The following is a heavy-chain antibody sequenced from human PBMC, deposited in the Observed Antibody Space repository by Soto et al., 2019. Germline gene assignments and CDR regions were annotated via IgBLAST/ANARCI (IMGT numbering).Heavy chain of an antibody. V-gene: IGHV3-15*07. CDR2: IKSRVDGGTT. CDR3: TTDSYLSTTLVRFEV. D-gene: IGHD3-3*01. CDR1: GFTISDVW. J-gene: IGHJ4*01. Sequence: GGSLRLSCAASGFTISDVWLNWVRQAPGKGLEWVGRIKSRVDGGTTDFAAPVRGRFAISRDESQNTVYLEINSLQIEDTAVYYCTTDSYLSTTLVRFEVWGHGTRVNVSS.